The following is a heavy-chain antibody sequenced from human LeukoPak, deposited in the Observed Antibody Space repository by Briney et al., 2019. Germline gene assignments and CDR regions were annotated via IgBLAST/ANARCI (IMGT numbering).Heavy chain of an antibody. CDR1: GYTFTNYY. CDR3: ARQGSHYMDV. D-gene: IGHD2-15*01. CDR2: INPSGGTT. V-gene: IGHV1-46*01. Sequence: GASVKVSCKASGYTFTNYYILWVRQAPGQGLEWMGIINPSGGTTTYAQKFQGRVTMTRDMSTSTVYMELSSLKASDTAMYYCARQGSHYMDVWGKGTTVTVSS. J-gene: IGHJ6*03.